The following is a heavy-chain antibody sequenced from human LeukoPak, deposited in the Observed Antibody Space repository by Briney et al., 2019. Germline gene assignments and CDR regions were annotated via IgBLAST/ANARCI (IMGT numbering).Heavy chain of an antibody. D-gene: IGHD1-26*01. CDR3: TTEAPFAKWELLQDDY. J-gene: IGHJ4*02. CDR2: IKSKTDGGTT. Sequence: GGSLRLSCAASGFTFSNAGMSWVRQAPGKGREWVGRIKSKTDGGTTDYAAPVKGRFTISRDDSKNTLYLQMNSLKTEDTAVYCCTTEAPFAKWELLQDDYLGQGTLVTVSS. CDR1: GFTFSNAG. V-gene: IGHV3-15*01.